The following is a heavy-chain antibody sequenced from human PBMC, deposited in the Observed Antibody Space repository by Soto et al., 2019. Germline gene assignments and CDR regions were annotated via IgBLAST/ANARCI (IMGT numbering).Heavy chain of an antibody. CDR3: ARLRCDSSGCHPFQH. J-gene: IGHJ1*01. CDR2: IYNIGST. D-gene: IGHD3-22*01. V-gene: IGHV4-59*08. Sequence: PPETLSLTCRVSGDSISGYYWSWLRQPPGKGLEWIGYIYNIGSTNYNPSLRSRVTISVDTSKNQFSLKLSSVTAADTAVYYCARLRCDSSGCHPFQHWGQGTLVTVSS. CDR1: GDSISGYY.